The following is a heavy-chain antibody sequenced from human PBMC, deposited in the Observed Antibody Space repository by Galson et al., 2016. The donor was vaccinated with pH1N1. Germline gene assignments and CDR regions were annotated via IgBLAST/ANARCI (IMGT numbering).Heavy chain of an antibody. V-gene: IGHV1-2*02. CDR1: EYTFTDYY. CDR3: ARVTFRHFGLDV. J-gene: IGHJ6*02. CDR2: INPKSAGT. Sequence: SVKVSCKASEYTFTDYYMHWVRQAPGQGLEWMGWINPKSAGTSYAQKFQGRVTMITDTSLSTAYMELSALTSDDTAVYFCARVTFRHFGLDVWGQGTTVTVSS. D-gene: IGHD3-3*02.